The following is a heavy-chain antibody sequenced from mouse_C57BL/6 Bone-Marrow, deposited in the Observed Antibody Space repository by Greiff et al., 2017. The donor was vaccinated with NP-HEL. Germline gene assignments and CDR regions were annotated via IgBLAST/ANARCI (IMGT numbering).Heavy chain of an antibody. CDR2: INPNNGGT. Sequence: LVEPGASVKISCKASGYTFTDYYMNWVKQSHGKSLEWIGDINPNNGGTSYNQKFKGKATLTVDKSSSTAYMELRSLTSEDSAVYYCARSTTVVAPAYWGQGTLVTVSA. CDR1: GYTFTDYY. D-gene: IGHD1-1*01. J-gene: IGHJ3*01. V-gene: IGHV1-26*01. CDR3: ARSTTVVAPAY.